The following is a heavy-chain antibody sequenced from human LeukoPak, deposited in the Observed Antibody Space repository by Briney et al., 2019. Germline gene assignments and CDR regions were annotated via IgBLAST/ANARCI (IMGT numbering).Heavy chain of an antibody. V-gene: IGHV3-64D*06. CDR1: GFTFSSYA. Sequence: GGSLRLSCSASGFTFSSYAMHWVRQAPGKGLEYVSTITSTGGSTHYADSVEGRFSISRDNSKNMLYLQMSSLRAEDTAVYYCARYFYGYPDYWGQGTLVTVSS. CDR2: ITSTGGST. J-gene: IGHJ4*02. CDR3: ARYFYGYPDY. D-gene: IGHD3-10*01.